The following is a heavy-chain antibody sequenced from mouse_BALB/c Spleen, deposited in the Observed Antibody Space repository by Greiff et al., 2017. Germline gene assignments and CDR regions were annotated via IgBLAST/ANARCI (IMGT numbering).Heavy chain of an antibody. J-gene: IGHJ3*01. CDR2: ISYDGSN. V-gene: IGHV3-6*02. Sequence: EVQLQQSGPGLVKPSQSLSLTCSVTGYSITSGYYWNWIRQFPGNKLEWMGYISYDGSNNYNPSLKNRISITRDTSKNQFFLKLNSVTTEDTATYYCASGYGNLPPWFAYWGQGTLVTVSA. D-gene: IGHD2-1*01. CDR1: GYSITSGYY. CDR3: ASGYGNLPPWFAY.